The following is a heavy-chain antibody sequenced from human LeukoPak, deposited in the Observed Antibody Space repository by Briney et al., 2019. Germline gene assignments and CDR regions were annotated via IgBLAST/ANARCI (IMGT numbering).Heavy chain of an antibody. Sequence: ASVKVSCKASGVTFSSYAISWVRQAPGQGLEWMGGIIPIFGTANYAQKFQGRVTITADKSTSTAYMELRSLRSDDTAVYYCARDHPKGIVGATVLRDNWFDPWGQGTLVTVSS. CDR1: GVTFSSYA. V-gene: IGHV1-69*06. J-gene: IGHJ5*02. CDR2: IIPIFGTA. CDR3: ARDHPKGIVGATVLRDNWFDP. D-gene: IGHD1-26*01.